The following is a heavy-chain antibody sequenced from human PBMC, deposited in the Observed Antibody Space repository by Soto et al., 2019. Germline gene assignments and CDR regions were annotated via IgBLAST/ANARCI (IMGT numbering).Heavy chain of an antibody. D-gene: IGHD3-3*01. J-gene: IGHJ6*02. Sequence: SETLSLTCTVSGGSISSSSYYWGWIRQPPGKGLEWIGSIYYSGSTYYNPSLKSRVTISVDTSKNQFSLKLSSVTAADTAVYXXXXXXXXXXFXXGYYTRPPNYYGMDVWGQGTTVTVSS. V-gene: IGHV4-39*01. CDR1: GGSISSSSYY. CDR2: IYYSGST. CDR3: XXXXXXXXFXXGYYTRPPNYYGMDV.